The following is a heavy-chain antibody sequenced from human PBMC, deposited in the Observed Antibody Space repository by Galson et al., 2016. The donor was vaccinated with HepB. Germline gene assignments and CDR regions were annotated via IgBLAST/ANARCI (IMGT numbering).Heavy chain of an antibody. CDR3: AKDIAQQLVPGDYYYGMDV. V-gene: IGHV3-9*01. D-gene: IGHD6-13*01. J-gene: IGHJ6*02. CDR1: RFTFENYA. Sequence: SLRLSCAASRFTFENYAMHWVRRAPGKGLEWVSGISWNSGSIVYADSVKGRFTISRDNAKNSLYLQMHSLRAEDTALYYCAKDIAQQLVPGDYYYGMDVWGQGTAVTVSS. CDR2: ISWNSGSI.